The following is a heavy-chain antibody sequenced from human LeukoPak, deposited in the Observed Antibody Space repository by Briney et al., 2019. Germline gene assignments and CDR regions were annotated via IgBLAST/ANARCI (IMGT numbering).Heavy chain of an antibody. V-gene: IGHV1-18*01. CDR2: ISVFSDDT. CDR1: GYTFTNYA. J-gene: IGHJ4*02. Sequence: ASVKVSCKASGYTFTNYAIIWVRQAPGQGLEWMGWISVFSDDTKSAQNLQGRITMTTDTSTSTAYMELRSLRSDDTAVYYCAREGDSSGYFFRPDYWGQGTLVTVSS. D-gene: IGHD3-22*01. CDR3: AREGDSSGYFFRPDY.